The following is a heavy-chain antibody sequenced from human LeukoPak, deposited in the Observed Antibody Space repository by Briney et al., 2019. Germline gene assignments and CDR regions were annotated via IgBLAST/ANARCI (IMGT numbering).Heavy chain of an antibody. J-gene: IGHJ4*02. CDR1: GFTFDDYD. CDR3: ARAALGYCSSTSCYGDY. D-gene: IGHD2-2*01. Sequence: GGSLRLSCAASGFTFDDYDMSWVRQAPGKGLEWVSGINWNSGSTGYADSVKGRFTISRDNAKNSLYLQMNSLRAEDTALYYCARAALGYCSSTSCYGDYWGQGTLVTVSS. V-gene: IGHV3-20*04. CDR2: INWNSGST.